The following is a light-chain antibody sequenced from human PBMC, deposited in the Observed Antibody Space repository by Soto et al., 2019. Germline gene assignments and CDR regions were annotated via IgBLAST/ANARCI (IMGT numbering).Light chain of an antibody. CDR1: LPISNY. V-gene: IGKV1-27*01. J-gene: IGKJ4*01. Sequence: DIQMIQSPSSLSASVGYRVTMNCPVSLPISNYLAWYQHKPGKIPNLLIYAASTLQAGVPSRFSGSGSGTDFTLTISSLQTEDVAAYYCKKYNSAPLTFGGGTKVDIK. CDR3: KKYNSAPLT. CDR2: AAS.